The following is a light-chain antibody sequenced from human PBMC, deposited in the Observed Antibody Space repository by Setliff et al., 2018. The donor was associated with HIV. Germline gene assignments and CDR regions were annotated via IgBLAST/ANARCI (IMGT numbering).Light chain of an antibody. CDR1: SSTIGAGYP. CDR3: QSYDSSLGGNYV. CDR2: GDT. V-gene: IGLV1-40*01. Sequence: QSVLTQPPSVSGAPGQRITISCTGSSSTIGAGYPVFWYQQVPGTAPKLLIYGDTNRPSGVPDRFSGSKSGTSASLAITGLQAEDEADYSCQSYDSSLGGNYVFGTGTKV. J-gene: IGLJ1*01.